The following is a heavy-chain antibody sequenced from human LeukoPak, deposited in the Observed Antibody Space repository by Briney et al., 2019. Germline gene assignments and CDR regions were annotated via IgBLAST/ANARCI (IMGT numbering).Heavy chain of an antibody. CDR1: GFTFSSYS. D-gene: IGHD6-6*01. CDR3: ARVCSSSSFDY. V-gene: IGHV3-21*01. Sequence: PGGSLRFSGAAPGFTFSSYSMTWVRQAPGKGLEWVSSISSSSSYIYYADSVKGRFTISRDNAKNSLYLQMNSLRAEDTAVYYCARVCSSSSFDYWGQGTLVTVSS. CDR2: ISSSSSYI. J-gene: IGHJ4*02.